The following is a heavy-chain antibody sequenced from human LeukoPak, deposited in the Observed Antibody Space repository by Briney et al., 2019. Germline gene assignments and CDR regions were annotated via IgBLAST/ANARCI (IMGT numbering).Heavy chain of an antibody. J-gene: IGHJ3*01. D-gene: IGHD2-8*01. CDR1: GFTFSSYW. Sequence: PGGSLRLSCAASGFTFSSYWMSWVRQAPGKGLEWAANIKEDGTHKYYVGSVRGRFTISRDNAKNSLYLQMNSLRAEYTAIYYCAREARGTRAAFDVWGQGTMVTVFS. CDR3: AREARGTRAAFDV. CDR2: IKEDGTHK. V-gene: IGHV3-7*01.